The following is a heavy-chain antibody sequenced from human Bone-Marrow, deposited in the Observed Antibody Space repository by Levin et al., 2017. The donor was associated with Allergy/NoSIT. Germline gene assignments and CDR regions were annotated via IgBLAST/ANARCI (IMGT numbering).Heavy chain of an antibody. D-gene: IGHD6-13*01. CDR3: VRQGGVFAYSSSWDVDH. CDR2: IYSGGST. CDR1: GDSNNNYYYY. V-gene: IGHV4-39*01. J-gene: IGHJ4*01. Sequence: SETLSLTCTVSGDSNNNYYYYWGWVRQPPGKGLEWIGNIYSGGSTSYNPSLQSRVTISVDTSKSQFSLPLRPVSAADTAVYYCVRQGGVFAYSSSWDVDHWGRGILVSAS.